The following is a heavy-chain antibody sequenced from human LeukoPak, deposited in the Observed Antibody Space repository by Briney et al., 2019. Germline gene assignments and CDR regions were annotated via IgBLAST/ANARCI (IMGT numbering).Heavy chain of an antibody. D-gene: IGHD3-10*01. CDR1: GGSISSYY. J-gene: IGHJ5*02. CDR2: IYYSGST. V-gene: IGHV4-59*08. CDR3: ASQITKDNWFDP. Sequence: SETLSLTCTVSGGSISSYYWSWIRQPPGKGLEWIGYIYYSGSTNYNPSLKSRVTISVDTSKNQFSLKLSSVTAADTAVYYCASQITKDNWFDPWGQGTLVTVSS.